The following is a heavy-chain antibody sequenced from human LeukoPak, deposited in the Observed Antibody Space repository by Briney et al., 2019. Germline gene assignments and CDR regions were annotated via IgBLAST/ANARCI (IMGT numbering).Heavy chain of an antibody. J-gene: IGHJ4*02. V-gene: IGHV3-7*01. CDR3: ARELMDTAMVPGY. Sequence: GGSLRLSCAASGFTFSSYWMSWVRQAPGKGLEWVANIKQDGSEKYYVDSVKGRFTISGDNAKNSLYLQMNSLRAEDTAVYYCARELMDTAMVPGYWGQGTLVTVSS. D-gene: IGHD5-18*01. CDR2: IKQDGSEK. CDR1: GFTFSSYW.